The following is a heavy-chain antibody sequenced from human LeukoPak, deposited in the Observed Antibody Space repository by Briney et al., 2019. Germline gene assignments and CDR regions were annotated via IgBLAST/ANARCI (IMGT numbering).Heavy chain of an antibody. V-gene: IGHV4-59*12. CDR2: THYSGTT. D-gene: IGHD2-8*01. CDR3: VLAPNSNWFDF. CDR1: GDSISGFY. Sequence: PSETLSLTCSVSGDSISGFYWNWIRQSPEKGLEWIAVTHYSGTTNYSPSLKSRVTISIDTSRQQFFLKLSSVTAADTAVYYCVLAPNSNWFDFWGQGTLVTVSS. J-gene: IGHJ5*01.